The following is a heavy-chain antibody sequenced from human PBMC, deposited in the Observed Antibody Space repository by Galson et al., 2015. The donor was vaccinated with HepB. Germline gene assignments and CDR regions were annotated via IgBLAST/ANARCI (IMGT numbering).Heavy chain of an antibody. V-gene: IGHV3-48*02. J-gene: IGHJ4*02. CDR1: GFTFSSYS. CDR3: ARGGWYFLDYYFDY. CDR2: ISSSSSTI. D-gene: IGHD6-19*01. Sequence: SLRLSCAASGFTFSSYSMNWVRQAPGKGLEWVSYISSSSSTIYYADSVKGRFTISRDDAKNSLYLQMNSLRDEDTAVYYCARGGWYFLDYYFDYWGQGTLVTVSS.